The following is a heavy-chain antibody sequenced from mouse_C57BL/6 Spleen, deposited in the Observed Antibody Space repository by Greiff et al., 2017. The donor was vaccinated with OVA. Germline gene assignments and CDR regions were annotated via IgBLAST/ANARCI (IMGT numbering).Heavy chain of an antibody. D-gene: IGHD4-1*01. CDR1: GYTFTSYW. J-gene: IGHJ2*01. V-gene: IGHV1-64*01. Sequence: QVQLQQPGAELVKPGASVKLSCKASGYTFTSYWMPWVKQRPGQGLEWIGMIHPNSGSTNYNEKFKSKATLTVDKSSSTAYMQLSSLTSEDSAVYYCARQTEAGYFDYWGQGTTLAVSS. CDR3: ARQTEAGYFDY. CDR2: IHPNSGST.